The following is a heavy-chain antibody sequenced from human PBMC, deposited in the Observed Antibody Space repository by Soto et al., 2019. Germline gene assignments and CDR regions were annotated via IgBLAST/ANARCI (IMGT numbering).Heavy chain of an antibody. J-gene: IGHJ5*02. Sequence: GGSLRLSCAASGFMFSTTDMSWVRQAPGKGLEWVTTIEGSGAITYYADSVKGRFIISRDNSRNTVYLQMDSLTADDTAVYYCVKNSGWFNTWGQGTLVTVSS. V-gene: IGHV3-23*01. CDR3: VKNSGWFNT. CDR2: IEGSGAIT. D-gene: IGHD3-10*01. CDR1: GFMFSTTD.